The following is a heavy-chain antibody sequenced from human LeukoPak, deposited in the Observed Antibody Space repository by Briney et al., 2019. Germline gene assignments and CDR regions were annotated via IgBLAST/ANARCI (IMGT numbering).Heavy chain of an antibody. J-gene: IGHJ4*02. Sequence: GGSLRLSCTVSGFSFGSEAMSWVRQAPGRGLEWVSSISPAGGTTYYADSVKGRFTISRDNSKNTLYLQMNSLRAEDTAVYYCATDQGGDSSGWGQGTLVTVSS. CDR3: ATDQGGDSSG. CDR2: ISPAGGTT. V-gene: IGHV3-23*01. D-gene: IGHD6-19*01. CDR1: GFSFGSEA.